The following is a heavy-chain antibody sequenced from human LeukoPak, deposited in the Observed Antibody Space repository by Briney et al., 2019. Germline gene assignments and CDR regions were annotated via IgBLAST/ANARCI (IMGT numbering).Heavy chain of an antibody. CDR1: GGSISSYY. D-gene: IGHD2-2*01. CDR2: IYYSGST. J-gene: IGHJ6*03. V-gene: IGHV4-59*01. CDR3: ARENSYCSSTSCSYYYYMDV. Sequence: SETLSLTCTVSGGSISSYYWSWIRQPPGKGLEWIGYIYYSGSTNYIPSLKSRVTISVDTSKNQFSLKLSSVTAADTAVYYCARENSYCSSTSCSYYYYMDVWGKGTTVTVSS.